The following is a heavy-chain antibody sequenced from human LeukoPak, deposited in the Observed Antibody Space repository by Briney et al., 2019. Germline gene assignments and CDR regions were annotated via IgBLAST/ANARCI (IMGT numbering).Heavy chain of an antibody. CDR3: ARVDSGYAPFDY. Sequence: SETLSLTCTVSGGSISRYCWSWIRQPPGKELEWIGYIYYSGSTNYNPSLKSRVTISVDTSKNQFSLRLSSVTAADTAVYYCARVDSGYAPFDYWGQGTLVTVSS. D-gene: IGHD3-22*01. J-gene: IGHJ4*02. CDR2: IYYSGST. V-gene: IGHV4-59*01. CDR1: GGSISRYC.